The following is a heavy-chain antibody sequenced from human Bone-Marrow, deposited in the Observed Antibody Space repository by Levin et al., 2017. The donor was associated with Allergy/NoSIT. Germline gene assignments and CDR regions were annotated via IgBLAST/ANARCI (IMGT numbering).Heavy chain of an antibody. J-gene: IGHJ4*02. V-gene: IGHV3-30-3*01. CDR1: GFNISNYA. Sequence: LAGGSLRLSCAASGFNISNYAMHWVRQAPGKGLEWVAVISYDGSNKYYADSVEGRFTISRDNSKNTLFLQMNSLRAEDTAVYHCARGYSSSWSQGLYYWGQGTLVTVSS. CDR2: ISYDGSNK. CDR3: ARGYSSSWSQGLYY. D-gene: IGHD6-13*01.